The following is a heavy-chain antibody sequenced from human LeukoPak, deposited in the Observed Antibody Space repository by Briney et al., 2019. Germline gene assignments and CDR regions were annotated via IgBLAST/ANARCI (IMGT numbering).Heavy chain of an antibody. J-gene: IGHJ6*02. CDR3: ARGPGENSSGWYAGGYYYGMDV. V-gene: IGHV4-39*07. Sequence: SETLSLTCTVSGGSISSSSYYWGWIRQPPGKGLGWIGSIYYSGSTYYNPSLKSRVTISVDTSKNQFSLKLSSVTAADTAVYYCARGPGENSSGWYAGGYYYGMDVWGQGTTVTVSS. CDR1: GGSISSSSYY. CDR2: IYYSGST. D-gene: IGHD6-19*01.